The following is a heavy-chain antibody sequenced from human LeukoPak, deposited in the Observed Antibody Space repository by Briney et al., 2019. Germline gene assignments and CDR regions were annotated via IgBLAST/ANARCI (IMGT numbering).Heavy chain of an antibody. V-gene: IGHV3-66*02. CDR1: EVTVTDNY. D-gene: IGHD6-19*01. CDR3: ARDGTSRFVAVAGYYFDY. CDR2: IYPGGNL. J-gene: IGHJ4*02. Sequence: SGGSLRLSCAASEVTVTDNYMSWVRQAPGKGLQWVSVIYPGGNLYYADSVKGRFIISRDNSKNTLYLQMGSLRAEDMAVYYCARDGTSRFVAVAGYYFDYWGQGTLVTVSS.